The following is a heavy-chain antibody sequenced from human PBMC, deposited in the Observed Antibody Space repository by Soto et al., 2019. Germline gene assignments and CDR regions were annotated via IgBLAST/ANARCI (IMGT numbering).Heavy chain of an antibody. J-gene: IGHJ4*02. Sequence: EVQLVESGGGLVKPGGSLRLSCAASGFTFDNAWLTWVRQAPGKGLEWVGRVKSNVHGGTTDYTAPVKGRFTISRDDSKNTLYLQMNSLKIEDTAVYYCTTGIGYDTSGYYRGWVDYWGQGTLVTVSS. V-gene: IGHV3-15*01. CDR2: VKSNVHGGTT. D-gene: IGHD3-22*01. CDR1: GFTFDNAW. CDR3: TTGIGYDTSGYYRGWVDY.